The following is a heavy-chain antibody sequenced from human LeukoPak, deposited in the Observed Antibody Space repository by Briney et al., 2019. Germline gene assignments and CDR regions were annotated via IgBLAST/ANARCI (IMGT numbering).Heavy chain of an antibody. CDR1: GFTFSSYA. Sequence: GGSLRLSCAASGFTFSSYAMHWVRQAPGKGLEWVAVISYDGSNKYYADSVKGRFTISRDNSKNTLYLQMNSLRAEDTAVYYCARGGDSSGYDPFDYWGQGTLVTVSS. CDR3: ARGGDSSGYDPFDY. CDR2: ISYDGSNK. J-gene: IGHJ4*02. V-gene: IGHV3-30*04. D-gene: IGHD3-22*01.